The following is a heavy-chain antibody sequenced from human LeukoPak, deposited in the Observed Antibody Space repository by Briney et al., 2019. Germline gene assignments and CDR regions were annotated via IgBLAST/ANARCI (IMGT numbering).Heavy chain of an antibody. CDR2: IYWDGDN. CDR3: AHRTYSSSWYRPNWFDP. Sequence: SAPTLVNPTQTLTLTYAFSAFSLSTSGVGVDWLPHPPGKALDWLALIYWDGDNRISPSLKSNLTITKVTSKNEEVLTMTNMDTVDTATYYCAHRTYSSSWYRPNWFDPWGQGTLVTVSS. J-gene: IGHJ5*02. D-gene: IGHD6-13*01. CDR1: AFSLSTSGVG. V-gene: IGHV2-5*02.